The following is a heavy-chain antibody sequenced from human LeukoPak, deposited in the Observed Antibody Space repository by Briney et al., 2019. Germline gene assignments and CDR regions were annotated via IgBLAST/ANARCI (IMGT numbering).Heavy chain of an antibody. V-gene: IGHV3-9*01. CDR3: GKGFYYDTSGCPDY. CDR2: ISWNSGSI. J-gene: IGHJ4*01. D-gene: IGHD3-22*01. CDR1: GFTFDDYA. Sequence: GGSLRLSCAASGFTFDDYAMHWVRQAPGKGLEWVSGISWNSGSIGYADSVKGRFTISRDNAKNSLYLQMNSLRPEDTAFYYCGKGFYYDTSGCPDYWGHGTLVTVSS.